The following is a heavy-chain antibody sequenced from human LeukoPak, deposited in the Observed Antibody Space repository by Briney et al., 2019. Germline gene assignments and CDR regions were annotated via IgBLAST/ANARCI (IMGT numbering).Heavy chain of an antibody. Sequence: PSETLSLTSTVSGDSFRSYYWSWIRQPPGKGLEWIGYIYYSGSTNYNPSLKSRVTISVDTSKNQFSLKLNSVTAADTAVYYCARGRNLEWFDYWGQGTLVTVSS. V-gene: IGHV4-59*01. J-gene: IGHJ5*01. D-gene: IGHD3-3*01. CDR2: IYYSGST. CDR1: GDSFRSYY. CDR3: ARGRNLEWFDY.